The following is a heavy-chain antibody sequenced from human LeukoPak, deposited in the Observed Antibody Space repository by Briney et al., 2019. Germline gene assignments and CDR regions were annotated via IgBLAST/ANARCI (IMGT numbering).Heavy chain of an antibody. CDR1: GFTFNNYA. V-gene: IGHV3-23*01. CDR2: ISGSGNRT. CDR3: VKDNSNWYWYFDL. Sequence: TGECLRLSCAASGFTFNNYAMIWVRQAPGKGLEWVSVISGSGNRTYYADSVKGRFTISRDNSKNTLYLQMNSLRGEDTAVYHCVKDNSNWYWYFDLWGRGTLVTVSS. J-gene: IGHJ2*01. D-gene: IGHD1-1*01.